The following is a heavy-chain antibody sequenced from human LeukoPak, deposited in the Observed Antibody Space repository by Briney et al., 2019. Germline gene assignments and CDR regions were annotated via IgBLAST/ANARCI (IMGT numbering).Heavy chain of an antibody. CDR1: VDSIRIGGYS. Sequence: PSESLSLTCAVSVDSIRIGGYSWSWIRQPPGRGLEWIVYIFHSGSTYYNPSLMSHVTISLHSTKNQFSLKLSSVTAAAPAVDYGARGGEVDGSGKYLMGSDAFDSWVEGRMVTVCS. CDR2: IFHSGST. CDR3: ARGGEVDGSGKYLMGSDAFDS. J-gene: IGHJ3*02. V-gene: IGHV4-30-2*01. D-gene: IGHD3-10*01.